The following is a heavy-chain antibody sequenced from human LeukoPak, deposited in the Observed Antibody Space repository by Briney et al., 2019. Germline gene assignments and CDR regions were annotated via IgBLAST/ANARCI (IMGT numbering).Heavy chain of an antibody. CDR1: GFTFSSYG. J-gene: IGHJ4*02. Sequence: GGSLRLSCAASGFTFSSYGMHWVRQAPGKGLEWVALIRSDGSNKYYAHSVKGRFTISRDNSKNTLYLQMNSLRAEDTAVYYCAKDHGSYGFNEGNDYWGQGTLVTVSS. D-gene: IGHD5-18*01. V-gene: IGHV3-30*02. CDR3: AKDHGSYGFNEGNDY. CDR2: IRSDGSNK.